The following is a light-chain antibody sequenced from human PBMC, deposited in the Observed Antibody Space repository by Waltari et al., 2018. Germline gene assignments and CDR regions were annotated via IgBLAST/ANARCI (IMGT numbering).Light chain of an antibody. CDR1: QSLLSSYGKAY. CDR3: MQATHLPLT. CDR2: EVS. J-gene: IGKJ4*01. V-gene: IGKV2-29*03. Sequence: DVVMTQTPLSLSVAPGQPASISCKSSQSLLSSYGKAYLYWYLQRPGQSPQLLIYEVSSRFSGVPDRFSGSGSETDFTLKISRVEAEDVGIYYCMQATHLPLTFGGGTMVDIK.